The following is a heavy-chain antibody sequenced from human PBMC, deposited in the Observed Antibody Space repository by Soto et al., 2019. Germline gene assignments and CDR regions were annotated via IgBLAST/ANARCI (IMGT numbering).Heavy chain of an antibody. V-gene: IGHV1-69*08. CDR3: ARDLDCGGDCGGSNID. CDR1: GGTFSSYT. CDR2: IIPILGIA. J-gene: IGHJ4*02. Sequence: QVQLVQSGAEVKKPGSSVKVSCKASGGTFSSYTISWVRQAPGQGLEWMGRIIPILGIANYAQKFQGRVTITADKSTSTAYMELSSLRSEDTAVYYCARDLDCGGDCGGSNIDWGQGTLVTVSS. D-gene: IGHD2-21*02.